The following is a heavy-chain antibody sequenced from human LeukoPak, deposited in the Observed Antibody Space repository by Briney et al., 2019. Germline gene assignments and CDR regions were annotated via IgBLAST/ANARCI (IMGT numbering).Heavy chain of an antibody. CDR3: ARDSPYSGSYFLLDY. Sequence: GGSLRLSCAASGFTFSSYAMSWVRQAPGKGLMWVSRIISDGSTTNYADSVKGRFTISRDNTKNTLYLQMNSLRAEDTAVYYCARDSPYSGSYFLLDYWGQGTLVTVSS. J-gene: IGHJ4*02. CDR1: GFTFSSYA. V-gene: IGHV3-74*01. D-gene: IGHD1-26*01. CDR2: IISDGSTT.